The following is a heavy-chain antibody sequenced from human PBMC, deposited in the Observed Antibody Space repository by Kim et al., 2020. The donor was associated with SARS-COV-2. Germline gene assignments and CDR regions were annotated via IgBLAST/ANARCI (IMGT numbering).Heavy chain of an antibody. J-gene: IGHJ4*02. D-gene: IGHD1-26*01. CDR2: ISYDGSNK. V-gene: IGHV3-30-3*01. Sequence: GGSLRLSCAASGFTFSSYAMHWVRQAPGKGLEWVAVISYDGSNKYYADSVKGRFTISRDNSKNTLYLQMNSLRAEDTAVYYCARDEWELLGFDYLGQGTL. CDR1: GFTFSSYA. CDR3: ARDEWELLGFDY.